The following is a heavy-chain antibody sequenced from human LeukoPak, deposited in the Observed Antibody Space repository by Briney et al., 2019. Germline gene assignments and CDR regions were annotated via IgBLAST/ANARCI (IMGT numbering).Heavy chain of an antibody. D-gene: IGHD3-22*01. J-gene: IGHJ4*02. CDR1: GFTFSSYA. CDR2: ISGSGGST. CDR3: AKSQARGYYDSSGLDY. V-gene: IGHV3-23*01. Sequence: PGGSLRLSCAASGFTFSSYAMSWVRQAPGKGLEWVSAISGSGGSTYYADSVKGRFTTSRDNSKNTLYLQMNSLRAEDTAVYYCAKSQARGYYDSSGLDYWGQGTLVTVSS.